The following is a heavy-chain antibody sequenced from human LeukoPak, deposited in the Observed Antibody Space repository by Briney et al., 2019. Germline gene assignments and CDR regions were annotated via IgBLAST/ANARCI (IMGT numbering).Heavy chain of an antibody. CDR3: ARRAGAHSHPYDY. J-gene: IGHJ4*02. CDR2: ISGSGGST. D-gene: IGHD4/OR15-4a*01. Sequence: EGSLRLSCAASGFTFGSYAMSWVRQAPGKGLEWVSAISGSGGSTYYADSVKGRFTISRDNSKNTLYLQMNSLRAEDTAVYYCARRAGAHSHPYDYWGQGTLVTVSS. V-gene: IGHV3-23*01. CDR1: GFTFGSYA.